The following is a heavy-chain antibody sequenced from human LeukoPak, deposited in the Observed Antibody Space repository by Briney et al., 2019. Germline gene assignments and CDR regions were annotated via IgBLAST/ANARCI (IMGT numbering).Heavy chain of an antibody. J-gene: IGHJ4*02. CDR3: AGDSSGYSPLPY. D-gene: IGHD3-22*01. CDR2: IRYDGSNE. V-gene: IGHV3-30*02. CDR1: TFTFSSYG. Sequence: GGSLRLSCATSTFTFSSYGMRWVRQAPGKGLEWVAFIRYDGSNEYYADSVKGRFTISRDNSKNTPYLQMNSLRPEDTAVYYCAGDSSGYSPLPYWGQGTLVTISS.